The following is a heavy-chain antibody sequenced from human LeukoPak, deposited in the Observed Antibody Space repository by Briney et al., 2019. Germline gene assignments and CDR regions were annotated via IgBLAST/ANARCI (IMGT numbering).Heavy chain of an antibody. J-gene: IGHJ4*02. CDR1: GGTFSIYA. D-gene: IGHD2-2*01. Sequence: ASVKVSCKASGGTFSIYAISWVRQAPGQGLEWMGGIIPIFGTANYAQKFQGRVTITADKYTSTAYMELSSLRSEDTAVYYCATYCSSTSCYVYFDYWGQGTLVTVSS. CDR2: IIPIFGTA. V-gene: IGHV1-69*06. CDR3: ATYCSSTSCYVYFDY.